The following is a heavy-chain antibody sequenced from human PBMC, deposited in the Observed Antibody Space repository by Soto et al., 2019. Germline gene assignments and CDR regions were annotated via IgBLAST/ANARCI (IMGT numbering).Heavy chain of an antibody. Sequence: GASVKVSCKASGYTFTGYYMHWVRQAPGQGLEWMGWINPNSGGTNYAQKFQGWVTMTRDTSISTAYMELSRLRSDDTAVYYCARGGFSGSYYSRTTHFDYWGQGTLVTVSS. J-gene: IGHJ4*02. V-gene: IGHV1-2*04. CDR3: ARGGFSGSYYSRTTHFDY. D-gene: IGHD1-26*01. CDR2: INPNSGGT. CDR1: GYTFTGYY.